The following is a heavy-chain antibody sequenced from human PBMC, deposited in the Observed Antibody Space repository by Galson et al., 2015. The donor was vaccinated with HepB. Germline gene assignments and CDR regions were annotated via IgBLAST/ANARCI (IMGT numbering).Heavy chain of an antibody. V-gene: IGHV3-48*03. D-gene: IGHD2-21*01. CDR2: ISGSGLSI. CDR3: VRNVVVAPGCPAFDI. CDR1: GFTFSNYE. J-gene: IGHJ3*02. Sequence: SLRLSCAASGFTFSNYEINWVRQAPGKGLEWVSYISGSGLSIYYAHSVKGRFTISRDNAKNSLYLQMNSLRAEDTAVYYCVRNVVVAPGCPAFDIWGQGTMVTVSS.